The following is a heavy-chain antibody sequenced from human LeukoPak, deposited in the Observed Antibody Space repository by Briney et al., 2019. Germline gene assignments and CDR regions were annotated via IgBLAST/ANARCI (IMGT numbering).Heavy chain of an antibody. D-gene: IGHD4-17*01. J-gene: IGHJ4*02. CDR2: VSGGATNT. V-gene: IGHV3-23*01. CDR3: AKGFQTYGELSFDG. CDR1: AFIFSNYA. Sequence: GGSLRRSSAAYAFIFSNYAMSWLPPAPGNGLEWGSTVSGGATNTYYAVSVKGPFTVYRDNSKNSLYLQMNSLDANDTALYYSAKGFQTYGELSFDGWDQGTLVTVSS.